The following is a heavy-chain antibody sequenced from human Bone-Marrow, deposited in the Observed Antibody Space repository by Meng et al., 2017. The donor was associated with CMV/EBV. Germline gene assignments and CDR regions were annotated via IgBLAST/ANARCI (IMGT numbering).Heavy chain of an antibody. V-gene: IGHV3-30*02. CDR1: GFTFDNYG. J-gene: IGHJ4*02. CDR2: IRDDGTNK. D-gene: IGHD3-16*01. Sequence: GESLKISCAVSGFTFDNYGMHWVRQTPGKGLEWVAFIRDDGTNKYYGDSVKGRFTISRDNSKNTVYLQMNSLRPEETAIYYCAKDLLLFGGANAYFDYWGQGTLVTVSS. CDR3: AKDLLLFGGANAYFDY.